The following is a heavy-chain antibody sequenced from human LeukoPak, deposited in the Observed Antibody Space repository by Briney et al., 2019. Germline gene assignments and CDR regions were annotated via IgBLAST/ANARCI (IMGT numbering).Heavy chain of an antibody. J-gene: IGHJ4*02. CDR3: VGSSSWYLHFDY. CDR2: IYYSGST. CDR1: GGSISSYY. D-gene: IGHD6-13*01. V-gene: IGHV4-59*01. Sequence: SETLSLTCTVSGGSISSYYWSWIRQPPGKGLEWIGYIYYSGSTNYNPSLKSRVTISVDTSKNQFSLKLSSVTAADTAVYYCVGSSSWYLHFDYWGQGTLVTVSS.